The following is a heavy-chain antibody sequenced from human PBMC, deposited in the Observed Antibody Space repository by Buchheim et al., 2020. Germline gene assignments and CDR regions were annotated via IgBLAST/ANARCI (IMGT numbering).Heavy chain of an antibody. CDR3: ARYWDGLYFDY. D-gene: IGHD1-26*01. Sequence: VQLQESGPGLVKPWETLSLTCAVSGGSIRGFYWRWVRQLPGKGLEWIGYIHYSGSTSYNPSLKSRVTLSVDTSKNQFSLLLSSVTAADTALYYCARYWDGLYFDYWGQGTL. J-gene: IGHJ4*02. CDR1: GGSIRGFY. CDR2: IHYSGST. V-gene: IGHV4-59*01.